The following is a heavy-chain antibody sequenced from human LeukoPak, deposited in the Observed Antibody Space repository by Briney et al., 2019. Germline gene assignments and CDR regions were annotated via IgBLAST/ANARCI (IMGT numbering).Heavy chain of an antibody. CDR3: ARWTTCGGDCHILDY. V-gene: IGHV4-30-4*01. CDR1: GVSINNNTLF. J-gene: IGHJ4*02. D-gene: IGHD2-21*02. Sequence: PSETLSLTCTVSGVSINNNTLFWSWIRQPPGKGLGWIGYIYFSGSTYYNPSLKSRVTLSVDTSKNQFSLKLSSVTDADTAVYYCARWTTCGGDCHILDYWGQGILVTVSS. CDR2: IYFSGST.